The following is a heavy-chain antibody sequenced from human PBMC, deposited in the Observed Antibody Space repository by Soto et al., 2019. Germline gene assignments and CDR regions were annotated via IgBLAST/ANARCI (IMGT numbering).Heavy chain of an antibody. J-gene: IGHJ6*02. CDR1: GFPFSSYS. D-gene: IGHD5-18*01. CDR2: ITTSSHTI. Sequence: EVQLVESGGGLVQPGGSLRLSCAASGFPFSSYSMDWVRQAPGQGLEWISYITTSSHTIYYADSVRGRFTISRDNAKNSLFRQMNSLRDEETAVYYCARHGIQVSHDVWGQGTTVIVSS. V-gene: IGHV3-48*02. CDR3: ARHGIQVSHDV.